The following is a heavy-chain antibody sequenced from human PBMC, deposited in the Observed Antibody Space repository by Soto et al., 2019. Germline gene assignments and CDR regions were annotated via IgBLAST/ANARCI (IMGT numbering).Heavy chain of an antibody. CDR2: ISGSGGTT. Sequence: GGSLRLSCAASGFTFSSYAMSWVRQAPGKGLECVSTISGSGGTTYYADSVKGRFTISRDNSKNTLYLQMNSLRAEDTAVYYCAKVRSTKIFDVFSLFDYWGPGTMVTVSS. CDR3: AKVRSTKIFDVFSLFDY. D-gene: IGHD3-3*01. J-gene: IGHJ4*02. CDR1: GFTFSSYA. V-gene: IGHV3-23*01.